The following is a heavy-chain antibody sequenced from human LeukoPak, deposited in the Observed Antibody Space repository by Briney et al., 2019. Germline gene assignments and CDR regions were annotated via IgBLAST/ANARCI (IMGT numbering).Heavy chain of an antibody. CDR1: GVSISSYY. CDR3: ARGAAQFDP. J-gene: IGHJ5*02. D-gene: IGHD2-15*01. Sequence: SETLSLTCNVSGVSISSYYWSLTRQPAGKGLEWIGRIYTSGSANYNPSLKSRVTMSVDTSKNQFSLRLSSVTAADTAVYYCARGAAQFDPWGQGTLVTVSS. CDR2: IYTSGSA. V-gene: IGHV4-4*07.